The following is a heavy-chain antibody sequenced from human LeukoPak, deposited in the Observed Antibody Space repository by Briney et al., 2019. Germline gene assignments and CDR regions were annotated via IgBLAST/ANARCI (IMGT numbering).Heavy chain of an antibody. CDR3: ARAEGLYSYGYKRNSGPYDY. J-gene: IGHJ4*02. D-gene: IGHD5-18*01. CDR2: IYPGDSDT. V-gene: IGHV5-51*01. CDR1: GYTFTSYW. Sequence: GESLKISCKGSGYTFTSYWIGWVRQMPGKGLEWMGIIYPGDSDTRYSPSFQGQVTISADKSISTAYLQWSSLKASDTAMYYCARAEGLYSYGYKRNSGPYDYWGQGTLVTVSS.